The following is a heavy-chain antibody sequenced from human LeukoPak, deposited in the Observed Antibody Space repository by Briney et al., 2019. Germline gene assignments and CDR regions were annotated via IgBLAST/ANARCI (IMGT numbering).Heavy chain of an antibody. J-gene: IGHJ3*02. CDR3: ASTGYCSSTSCSSGDAFDI. CDR2: IIPIFGTA. D-gene: IGHD2-2*01. CDR1: GGTFSNYA. V-gene: IGHV1-69*05. Sequence: ASVKVSCKASGGTFSNYAISWVRQAPGQGPEWMGGIIPIFGTANYAQKFQGRVTITTDESTSTAYMELSSLRSEDTAVYYCASTGYCSSTSCSSGDAFDIWGQGTMVTVSS.